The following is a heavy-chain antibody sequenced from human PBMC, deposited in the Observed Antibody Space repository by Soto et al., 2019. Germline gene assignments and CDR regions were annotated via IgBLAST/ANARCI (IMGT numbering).Heavy chain of an antibody. CDR1: GGSISSGGYY. J-gene: IGHJ6*03. Sequence: PSETLSLTCTVSGGSISSGGYYWSWIRQHPGKGLEWIGYIYYSGSTYYNPSLKSRVTISVNTSKNQFSLKLSSVTAADTAVYYCARRTRADTVTPVFYYYYYMDVWGKGTTVTVSS. CDR2: IYYSGST. CDR3: ARRTRADTVTPVFYYYYYMDV. D-gene: IGHD4-17*01. V-gene: IGHV4-31*03.